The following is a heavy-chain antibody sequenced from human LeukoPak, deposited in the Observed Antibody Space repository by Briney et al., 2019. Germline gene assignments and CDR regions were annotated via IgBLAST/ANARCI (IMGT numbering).Heavy chain of an antibody. J-gene: IGHJ4*02. Sequence: GGSLRLSCAVSGFIFSNYEMNWVRQGPGKGLEWVSYVSISGSDTHYAESVEGRFTISRDNAKNSLYLQMNSLRADDTAVYYCAKELTGTTGFDYWGQGTLVTVSS. CDR1: GFIFSNYE. V-gene: IGHV3-48*03. D-gene: IGHD1-7*01. CDR3: AKELTGTTGFDY. CDR2: VSISGSDT.